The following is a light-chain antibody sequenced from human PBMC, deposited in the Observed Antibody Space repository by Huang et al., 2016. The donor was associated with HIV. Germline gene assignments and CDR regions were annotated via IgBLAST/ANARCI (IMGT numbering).Light chain of an antibody. CDR3: HQYYNTPYT. V-gene: IGKV4-1*01. CDR1: QSVLDNSNTKNC. J-gene: IGKJ2*01. Sequence: DIVMTQSPDSLAVSLGERATINCKSSQSVLDNSNTKNCLAWFQQKPGQPPKLLIYGASSRESGVPDRFSGSGSGTDFTLTISSLQAEDVAVYYCHQYYNTPYTFGQGTKLEIK. CDR2: GAS.